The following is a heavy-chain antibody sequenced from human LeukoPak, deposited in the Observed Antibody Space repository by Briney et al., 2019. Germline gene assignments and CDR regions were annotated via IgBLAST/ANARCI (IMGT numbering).Heavy chain of an antibody. V-gene: IGHV3-21*01. CDR2: ISSSSSYI. J-gene: IGHJ3*02. D-gene: IGHD5-18*01. CDR3: ARARSSYGYGDAFDI. Sequence: PGGSLRLSCAASGFTFSSYSMNWVRQAPGKGLEWVSSISSSSSYIYYADSVKGRFTISRDNAKNSLYLQMSSLRAEDTAVYYCARARSSYGYGDAFDIWGQGTMVTVSS. CDR1: GFTFSSYS.